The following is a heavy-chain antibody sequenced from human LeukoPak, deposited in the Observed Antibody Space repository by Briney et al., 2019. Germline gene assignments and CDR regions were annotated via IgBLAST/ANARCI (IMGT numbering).Heavy chain of an antibody. CDR3: ARDSNWAFDY. J-gene: IGHJ4*02. CDR2: ITGGSNGI. V-gene: IGHV3-11*06. Sequence: KTGGSLRLSCSASGFTFSDYYMTWIRQAPGKGLEWVSYITGGSNGIYADSVKGRFTISRDNAKNSLYLQMNSLRDEDTAVYYCARDSNWAFDYWGQGTLVTVPS. CDR1: GFTFSDYY. D-gene: IGHD7-27*01.